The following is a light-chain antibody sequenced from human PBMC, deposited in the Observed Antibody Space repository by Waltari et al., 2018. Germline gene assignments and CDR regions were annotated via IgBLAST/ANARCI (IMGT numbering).Light chain of an antibody. CDR3: QQRRTWPLT. Sequence: EIILTQSPGTLSVSPGERATLSCRASQNINSYLAWYQQKPGQAPRLLIYDASNRASGVPARFSGSGSGADFTLTIRNLEPEDFAVYYCQQRRTWPLTFGGDTKVE. CDR1: QNINSY. CDR2: DAS. V-gene: IGKV3-11*01. J-gene: IGKJ4*01.